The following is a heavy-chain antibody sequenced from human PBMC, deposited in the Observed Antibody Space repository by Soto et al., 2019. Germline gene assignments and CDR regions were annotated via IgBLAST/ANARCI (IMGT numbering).Heavy chain of an antibody. J-gene: IGHJ3*01. CDR1: GGSISSGGYY. Sequence: PSETLSLTCTVSGGSISSGGYYWSWIRQHPGKGLEWIGYIYYSGSTYYNPSLKSRVTISIDTSKNQFSLKLSSVAAADAAVYYCARGYYDSRGQSNTFDVWGQGTMVTVSS. D-gene: IGHD3-22*01. CDR2: IYYSGST. V-gene: IGHV4-31*03. CDR3: ARGYYDSRGQSNTFDV.